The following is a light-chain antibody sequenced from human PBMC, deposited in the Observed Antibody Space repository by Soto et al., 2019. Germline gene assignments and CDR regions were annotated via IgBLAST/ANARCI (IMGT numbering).Light chain of an antibody. V-gene: IGKV3-20*01. Sequence: EIVLTQSPGTLSLSPGERATLSCRASQSVSSNYLAWYQQKPGQAPGLLIYGASSRASGIPDRFSGGGSGTDFTLTITRLEPEDFAVYYCQQYGRSPLTFGQGTRLEIK. CDR3: QQYGRSPLT. J-gene: IGKJ5*01. CDR1: QSVSSNY. CDR2: GAS.